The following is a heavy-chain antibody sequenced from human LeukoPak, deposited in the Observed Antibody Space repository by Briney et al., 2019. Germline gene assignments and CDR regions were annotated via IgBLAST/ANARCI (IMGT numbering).Heavy chain of an antibody. CDR3: ARVSTAVSLAIDY. D-gene: IGHD6-13*01. CDR1: GFTFSNYN. CDR2: ISSSSRYM. Sequence: NAGGSLRLSCAASGFTFSNYNMNWVRQAPGKGLEWVSVISSSSRYMYYADSVKGRFTISRDNAKNSLYLQVNSLRAEDTAVYYCARVSTAVSLAIDYWGQGTLVTVSS. J-gene: IGHJ4*02. V-gene: IGHV3-21*06.